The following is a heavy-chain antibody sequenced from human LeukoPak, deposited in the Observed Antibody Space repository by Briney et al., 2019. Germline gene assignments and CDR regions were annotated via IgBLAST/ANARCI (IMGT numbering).Heavy chain of an antibody. CDR1: GGSISSYY. J-gene: IGHJ3*02. Sequence: SETLSLTCTVSGGSISSYYWSWIRQPAGKGLEWIGRIYTSGSTNYNPSLKSRVTISVDTSKNQFSLKLSSVTAADTAVYYCARDFDTAMVGGDAFDIWGQGTMVTVSS. V-gene: IGHV4-4*07. CDR2: IYTSGST. D-gene: IGHD5-18*01. CDR3: ARDFDTAMVGGDAFDI.